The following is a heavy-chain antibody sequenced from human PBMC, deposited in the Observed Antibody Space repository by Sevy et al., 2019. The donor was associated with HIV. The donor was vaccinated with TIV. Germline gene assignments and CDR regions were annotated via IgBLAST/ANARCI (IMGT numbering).Heavy chain of an antibody. Sequence: GGYLRLSCAASGFPFNDHAMHWVRQVPGKGLEWVSGISWNSRNIGYADSVKGRFTISRDNARHFVYLEMNSLRPEDTAFYYCAKDINRGCDGVNCYSYNYYFYGLDVWGHGTTVTVSS. CDR2: ISWNSRNI. J-gene: IGHJ6*02. V-gene: IGHV3-9*01. D-gene: IGHD2-21*01. CDR3: AKDINRGCDGVNCYSYNYYFYGLDV. CDR1: GFPFNDHA.